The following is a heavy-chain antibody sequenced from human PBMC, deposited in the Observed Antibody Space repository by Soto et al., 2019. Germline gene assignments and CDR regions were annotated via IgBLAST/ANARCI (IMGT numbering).Heavy chain of an antibody. D-gene: IGHD2-2*02. CDR2: IWYDGSNK. V-gene: IGHV3-33*01. J-gene: IGHJ4*02. CDR3: ARDLVPAAITSPFDY. CDR1: GFTFSSYG. Sequence: GGSLRLSCAASGFTFSSYGMHWVRQAPGKGLEWVAVIWYDGSNKYYADSVKGRFTISRDNSKNTLYLQMNSLRAEDTAVYYCARDLVPAAITSPFDYWGQGTLVTVSS.